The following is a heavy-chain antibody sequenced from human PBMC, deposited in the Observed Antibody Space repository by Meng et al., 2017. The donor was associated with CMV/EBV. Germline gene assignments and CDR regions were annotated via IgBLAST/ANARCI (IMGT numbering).Heavy chain of an antibody. CDR2: INHSGST. CDR3: ARGDLGSAVGYPYYYDSSSANYWYFDL. Sequence: QVQLQQWGAGLLKPSETLSLTCAVYGGSFSGYYWRWIRQPPGKGLEWIGEINHSGSTNYNPSLKSRVTISVDTSKNQFSLKLSSVTAADTAVYYCARGDLGSAVGYPYYYDSSSANYWYFDLWGRGPLVTVSS. J-gene: IGHJ2*01. D-gene: IGHD3-22*01. V-gene: IGHV4-34*01. CDR1: GGSFSGYY.